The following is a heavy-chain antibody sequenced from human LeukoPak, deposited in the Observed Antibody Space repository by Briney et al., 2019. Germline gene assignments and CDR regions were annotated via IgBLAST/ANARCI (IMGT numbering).Heavy chain of an antibody. J-gene: IGHJ4*02. Sequence: QASETLSLTCAVYGGSFSGYYWSWVRQPPGKGLEWIGEINHSGSTNYNPSLKSRVTISVDTSKNRFSLKLSSVTAADTAVYYCARVFLSGGFGRELFDYWGQGTLVTVSS. CDR1: GGSFSGYY. V-gene: IGHV4-34*01. D-gene: IGHD3-10*01. CDR2: INHSGST. CDR3: ARVFLSGGFGRELFDY.